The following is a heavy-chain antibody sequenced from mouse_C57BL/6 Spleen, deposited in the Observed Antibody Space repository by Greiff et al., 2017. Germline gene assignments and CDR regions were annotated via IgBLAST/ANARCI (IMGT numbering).Heavy chain of an antibody. CDR3: AREGLGRGYFDV. CDR2: IDPSDSYT. Sequence: QVQLQQPGAELVMPGASVKLSCKASGYTFTSYWMHWVKQRPGQGLEWIGEIDPSDSYTNYNQKFKGKSTLTVDKSSSTAYMQLSSLTSEAAAVYYCAREGLGRGYFDVWGTGTTVTVSS. CDR1: GYTFTSYW. V-gene: IGHV1-69*01. D-gene: IGHD4-1*01. J-gene: IGHJ1*03.